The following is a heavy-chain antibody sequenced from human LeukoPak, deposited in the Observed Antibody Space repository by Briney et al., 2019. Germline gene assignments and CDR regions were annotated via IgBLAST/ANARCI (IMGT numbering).Heavy chain of an antibody. Sequence: GASVKVSYKTSGYTFSDYTIHWVRQAPGQGLEWMGWINPSSNAANYAQRFEGRVSLTRDTSISTADMVLTSLTSDDTGVYYCARSRELLDFDTWGQGTLVSVSS. CDR3: ARSRELLDFDT. V-gene: IGHV1-2*02. CDR2: INPSSNAA. D-gene: IGHD3-10*01. CDR1: GYTFSDYT. J-gene: IGHJ4*02.